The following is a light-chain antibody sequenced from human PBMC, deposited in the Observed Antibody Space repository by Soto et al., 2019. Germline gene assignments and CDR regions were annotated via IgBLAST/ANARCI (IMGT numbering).Light chain of an antibody. V-gene: IGKV1-5*03. CDR3: QQYDDYPLT. CDR1: QSINSW. J-gene: IGKJ4*01. Sequence: VGDRVTITCRASQSINSWLAWYQQKPGKAPNLLIYKASSLESGVPSRVSGSGSGTEFTLTISSLQPDDFETYYCQQYDDYPLTFGGGTKVDI. CDR2: KAS.